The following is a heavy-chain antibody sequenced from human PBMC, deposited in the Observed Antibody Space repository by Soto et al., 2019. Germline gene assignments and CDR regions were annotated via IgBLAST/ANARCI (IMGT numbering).Heavy chain of an antibody. CDR2: IYLGGSI. CDR3: ARPLSGSWYWYFDL. CDR1: GGSVSSTTDY. D-gene: IGHD6-13*01. Sequence: QLQLQESGPGVVKPSETLSLTCTVSGGSVSSTTDYWGWIRQPPGKGLEWIGHIYLGGSIYYKSSLKSRFTISVDTSKNQFSLKLSSVTAADTAVYYCARPLSGSWYWYFDLWGRGTLVTVSS. J-gene: IGHJ2*01. V-gene: IGHV4-39*01.